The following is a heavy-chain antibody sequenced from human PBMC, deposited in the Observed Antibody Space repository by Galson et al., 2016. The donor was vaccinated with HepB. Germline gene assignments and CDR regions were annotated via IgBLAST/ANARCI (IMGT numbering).Heavy chain of an antibody. J-gene: IGHJ6*02. V-gene: IGHV1-2*06. Sequence: SVKVSCKASGYTFTGYYIHWERQAPGQGLEWMGRINPNRGGTNYAQKFQGRVAMTSDTPISTAYMELSSLRSDDTAVDYWATEDDYYYYGMDVWGQGTTVTVSS. CDR1: GYTFTGYY. CDR2: INPNRGGT. CDR3: ATEDDYYYYGMDV.